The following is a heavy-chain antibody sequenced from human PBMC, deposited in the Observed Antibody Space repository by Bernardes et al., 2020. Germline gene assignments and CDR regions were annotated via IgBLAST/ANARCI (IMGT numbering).Heavy chain of an antibody. D-gene: IGHD2-21*01. CDR1: GFIFSSYA. CDR3: AKTSVASPPRDS. CDR2: ISGSGIST. V-gene: IGHV3-23*01. J-gene: IGHJ5*01. Sequence: GGSLRLSCAASGFIFSSYAMSWVRQAPGKGLEWVSRISGSGISTNYADSVKGRFTISRDNSKNMLYLQVNSLTSEDTAIYYCAKTSVASPPRDSWGQGTLVTVAS.